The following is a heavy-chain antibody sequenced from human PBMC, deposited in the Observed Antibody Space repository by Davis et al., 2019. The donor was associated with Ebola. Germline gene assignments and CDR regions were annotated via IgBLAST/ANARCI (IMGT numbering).Heavy chain of an antibody. Sequence: PSETLSLTCAVYGGSFSGYYWSWIRQPPGKGLEWIGEINHSGSTFYNPSLKSRVTISVDTSKNQFSLKVTSVTAADTAVYYCAREPLGAFYMDVWGKGTTVTVSS. D-gene: IGHD3-16*01. CDR2: INHSGST. CDR1: GGSFSGYY. J-gene: IGHJ6*03. V-gene: IGHV4-34*01. CDR3: AREPLGAFYMDV.